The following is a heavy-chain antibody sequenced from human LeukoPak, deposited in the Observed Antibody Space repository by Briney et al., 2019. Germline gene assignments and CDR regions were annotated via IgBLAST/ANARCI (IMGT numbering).Heavy chain of an antibody. CDR2: ISSSSSYI. CDR3: AREAYYYDSSGYH. CDR1: GFTFSSYS. V-gene: IGHV3-21*01. D-gene: IGHD3-22*01. Sequence: GGSLRLSCAASGFTFSSYSMNWVRQAPGKGLEWVSSISSSSSYIYYADSVKGRFTISRDNAKNSLYLQMNSLRAEDTAVYYCAREAYYYDSSGYHWGQGTLVTVSS. J-gene: IGHJ5*02.